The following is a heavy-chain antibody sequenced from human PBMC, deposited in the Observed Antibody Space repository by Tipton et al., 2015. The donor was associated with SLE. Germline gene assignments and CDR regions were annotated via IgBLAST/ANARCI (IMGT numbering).Heavy chain of an antibody. J-gene: IGHJ4*02. CDR2: INFSGTT. CDR3: ARDVDRWLLRD. V-gene: IGHV4-39*07. Sequence: TLSLTCTVSGGSISSRSSYWGWIRQPPGKGLEWIGSINFSGTTYYTPSLKSRVTISVDTSKNQFSLKLSSVTAADTALYYCARDVDRWLLRDWGQGTLVTVSS. D-gene: IGHD2-15*01. CDR1: GGSISSRSSY.